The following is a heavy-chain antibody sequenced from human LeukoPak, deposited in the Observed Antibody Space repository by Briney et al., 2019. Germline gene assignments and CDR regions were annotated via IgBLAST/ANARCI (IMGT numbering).Heavy chain of an antibody. CDR3: ARGIAEQLAPRNNDAFDI. J-gene: IGHJ3*02. D-gene: IGHD6-13*01. CDR2: IYNSGST. V-gene: IGHV4-38-2*02. CDR1: GYSISSGYY. Sequence: SETLSLTCTVSGYSISSGYYWGWIRQSPGKGLEWIGSIYNSGSTYYNPSLKSRVTISIDTSKNQFSLKLSSVTAADTAVYYCARGIAEQLAPRNNDAFDIWGQGTMVTVSS.